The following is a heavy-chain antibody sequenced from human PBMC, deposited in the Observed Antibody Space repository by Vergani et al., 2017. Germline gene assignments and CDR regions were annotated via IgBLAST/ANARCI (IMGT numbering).Heavy chain of an antibody. CDR1: GYSFTSYW. Sequence: EVQLVQSGAEVKKPGESLKISCKGSGYSFTSYWIGWVRQMPGKGLEWMGIIYPGDSDTRYSPSFQVQVTIAAEKSISTAYLQWSSLKASDTAMYYCARGRIQLDCGFDPWGQGTLVTVSS. CDR3: ARGRIQLDCGFDP. V-gene: IGHV5-51*01. J-gene: IGHJ5*02. D-gene: IGHD5-18*01. CDR2: IYPGDSDT.